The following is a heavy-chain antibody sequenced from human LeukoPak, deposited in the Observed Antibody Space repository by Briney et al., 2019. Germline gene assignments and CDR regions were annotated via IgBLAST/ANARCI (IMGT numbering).Heavy chain of an antibody. J-gene: IGHJ6*03. CDR1: GGSISSYY. V-gene: IGHV4-59*01. CDR2: IYYSGST. CDR3: ARGNPSSSAYYYYYIDV. Sequence: SQTLSLTCTVSGGSISSYYWSWIRQPPGKVLGWIGYIYYSGSTNYNPSLKSRVTISVDTSKNQFSLKLSSVTAADTAVYYCARGNPSSSAYYYYYIDVWGKGTTVTVSS. D-gene: IGHD2-2*01.